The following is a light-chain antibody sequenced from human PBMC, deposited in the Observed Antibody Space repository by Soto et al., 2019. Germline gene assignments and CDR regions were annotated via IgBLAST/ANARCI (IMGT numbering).Light chain of an antibody. CDR1: QSVRSW. Sequence: DIQMTQSPATLSASVGDRVTITCRASQSVRSWLAWYQQKPGTAPKLLIFDASRLESGVPSRFSGSESGTEFTLTISSLQPEDFGTYYCLQHNTYPLSFGGGTKVDIK. V-gene: IGKV1-5*01. J-gene: IGKJ4*01. CDR2: DAS. CDR3: LQHNTYPLS.